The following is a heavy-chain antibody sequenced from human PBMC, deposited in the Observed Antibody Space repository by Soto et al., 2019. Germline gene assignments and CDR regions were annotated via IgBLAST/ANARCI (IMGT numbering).Heavy chain of an antibody. CDR3: ARPGGGYSYGYGAFDI. CDR1: GGTFSSYA. J-gene: IGHJ3*02. V-gene: IGHV1-69*13. Sequence: SVKVSCKASGGTFSSYAISWVRQAPGQGLEWMGGIIPIFGTANYAQKFQGRVTITADESTSTAYMELSSLRSEDTAVYYCARPGGGYSYGYGAFDIWGQGTLVTVSS. CDR2: IIPIFGTA. D-gene: IGHD5-18*01.